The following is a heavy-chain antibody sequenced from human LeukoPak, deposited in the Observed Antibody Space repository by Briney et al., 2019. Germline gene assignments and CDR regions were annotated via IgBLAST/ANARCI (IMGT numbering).Heavy chain of an antibody. V-gene: IGHV3-30*02. D-gene: IGHD6-13*01. Sequence: PAGSLRLSCAASGFTFSSYGMHWVRQAPGKGLEWVAFIRYDGSNKYYADSVKGRFTISRDNSTNTVYLQMNSLRAEDTAVYYCAKDSHKGRIAAAGTGSNWFDPWGQGTLVTVSS. CDR1: GFTFSSYG. J-gene: IGHJ5*02. CDR2: IRYDGSNK. CDR3: AKDSHKGRIAAAGTGSNWFDP.